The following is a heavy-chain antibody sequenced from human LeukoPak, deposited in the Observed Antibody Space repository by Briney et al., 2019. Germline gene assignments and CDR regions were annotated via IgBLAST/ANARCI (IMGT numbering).Heavy chain of an antibody. CDR2: INHSGST. Sequence: SETLSLTCAVYGGSFSGYYWSWIRQPPEKGLEWIGEINHSGSTNYNPSLKSRVTISVDTSKNQFSLKLSSVTAADTAVYYCARKHDLYWYFDLWGRGTLVTVSS. D-gene: IGHD1-1*01. J-gene: IGHJ2*01. CDR1: GGSFSGYY. V-gene: IGHV4-34*01. CDR3: ARKHDLYWYFDL.